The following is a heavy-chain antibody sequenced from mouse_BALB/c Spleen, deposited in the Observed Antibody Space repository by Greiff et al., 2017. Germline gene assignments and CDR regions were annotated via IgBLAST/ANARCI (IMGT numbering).Heavy chain of an antibody. D-gene: IGHD2-4*01. CDR3: ARSDYVYYAMDY. CDR1: GYAFSSYW. J-gene: IGHJ4*01. Sequence: VQLQQSGAELVRPGSSVKISCKASGYAFSSYWMNWVKQRPGQGLEWIGQIYPGDGDTNYNGKFKGKATLTADKSSSTAYMQLSSLTSEDSAVYFCARSDYVYYAMDYWGQGTSVTVSS. CDR2: IYPGDGDT. V-gene: IGHV1-80*01.